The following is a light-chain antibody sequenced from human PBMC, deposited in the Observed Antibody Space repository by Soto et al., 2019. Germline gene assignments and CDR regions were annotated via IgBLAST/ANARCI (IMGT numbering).Light chain of an antibody. V-gene: IGKV3-20*01. CDR1: QSVSSSY. CDR3: QHYGGPFT. CDR2: AAY. Sequence: EIVLTQSPGTLSLSPGESATLSCRASQSVSSSYLAWYQQKPGQAPRLLISAAYSRASVIPGRFSGSGSGTDFTLTIRRLEPEDFAVYYCQHYGGPFTFGPGTKVDIK. J-gene: IGKJ3*01.